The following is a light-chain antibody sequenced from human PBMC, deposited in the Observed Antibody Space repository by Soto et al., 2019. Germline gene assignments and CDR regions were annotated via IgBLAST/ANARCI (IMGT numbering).Light chain of an antibody. CDR1: NIGAKG. Sequence: SYELTQPPSVSVAPGQTASITCGGNNIGAKGVHWYQQKNPGQAPVLVVFDDRARPSAIPERFSGSNSGNTATLTISRVEAGDEADYYCQVWDSSSDHAVFGGGTQLTVL. CDR2: DDR. J-gene: IGLJ7*01. V-gene: IGLV3-21*02. CDR3: QVWDSSSDHAV.